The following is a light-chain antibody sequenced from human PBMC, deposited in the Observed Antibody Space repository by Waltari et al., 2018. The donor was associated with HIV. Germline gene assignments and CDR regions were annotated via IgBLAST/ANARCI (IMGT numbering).Light chain of an antibody. CDR2: GVS. CDR1: QNITTL. J-gene: IGKJ5*01. V-gene: IGKV1-39*01. CDR3: QQTYSVSIT. Sequence: QLTQSPSSLSASLGDKVTITCRASQNITTLLNWYQMRPGKAPRLLIYGVSGLPAGVPSRFTGGGSGSDFTLTINNLQPEDFASYFCQQTYSVSITFGPGTRVEI.